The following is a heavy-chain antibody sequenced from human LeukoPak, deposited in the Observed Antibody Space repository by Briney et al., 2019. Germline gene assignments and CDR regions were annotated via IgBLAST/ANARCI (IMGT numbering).Heavy chain of an antibody. CDR2: ISYDGSNK. D-gene: IGHD2-2*01. CDR1: GLTLSRYG. V-gene: IGHV3-30*03. J-gene: IGHJ6*03. Sequence: PGGSLRLPCAAPGLTLSRYGMHWVRHARGKALEGVADISYDGSNKYCADSVKGRYTISRHNAKHTLYLQMNSVRAEDTAVYYCARVPPTVPSKPKKYYYYYYMAVGGKGPPAPFPS. CDR3: ARVPPTVPSKPKKYYYYYYMAV.